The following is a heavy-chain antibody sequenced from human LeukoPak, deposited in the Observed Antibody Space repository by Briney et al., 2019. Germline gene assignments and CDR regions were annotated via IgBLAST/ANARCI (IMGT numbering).Heavy chain of an antibody. CDR3: ARGRGGSSWSRGYYYYMDV. D-gene: IGHD6-13*01. CDR1: GGSFSGYY. Sequence: PSETLSLTCAVYGGSFSGYYWSWIRQPPGKGLEWIGEINHSGSTNYNPSLKSRVTISVDTSKNQFSLKLSSVTAADTAVYYCARGRGGSSWSRGYYYYMDVWGKGTTVTISS. V-gene: IGHV4-34*01. J-gene: IGHJ6*03. CDR2: INHSGST.